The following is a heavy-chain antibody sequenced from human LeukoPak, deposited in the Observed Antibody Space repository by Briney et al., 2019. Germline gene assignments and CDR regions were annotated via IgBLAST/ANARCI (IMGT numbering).Heavy chain of an antibody. D-gene: IGHD4-17*01. CDR1: GYTFTGYY. V-gene: IGHV1-2*02. Sequence: ASVKVSCKASGYTFTGYYMHWVRQAPGQGLEWMGWINPNSGGTNYAQQFQGRVTMTRDTSISTAYMELSRLRSDDTAVYYCARDLDGDYESGWFDPWGQGTLVTVSS. J-gene: IGHJ5*02. CDR3: ARDLDGDYESGWFDP. CDR2: INPNSGGT.